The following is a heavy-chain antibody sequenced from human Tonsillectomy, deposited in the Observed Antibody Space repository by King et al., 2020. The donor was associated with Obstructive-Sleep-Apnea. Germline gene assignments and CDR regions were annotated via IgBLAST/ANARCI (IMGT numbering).Heavy chain of an antibody. D-gene: IGHD4-23*01. Sequence: VQLQQWGAGLLKSSETLSLTCAVYGGSFSGYYWNWIRQPPGKGLEWIGEINHSGSTNYNPSLKSRVTILVDTSKNQFSLKLSSATAADTAVYYCARGTVAIFHYWGQGPLVTVSS. CDR3: ARGTVAIFHY. CDR2: INHSGST. CDR1: GGSFSGYY. J-gene: IGHJ4*02. V-gene: IGHV4-34*01.